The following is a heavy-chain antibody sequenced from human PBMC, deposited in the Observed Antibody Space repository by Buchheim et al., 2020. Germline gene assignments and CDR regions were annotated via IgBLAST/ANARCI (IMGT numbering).Heavy chain of an antibody. D-gene: IGHD3-10*01. V-gene: IGHV4-59*08. J-gene: IGHJ4*02. CDR3: ARADYYGSGSFPVDY. CDR1: GFTFSSYS. Sequence: GQLVESGGGLVQPGGSLRVSCAASGFTFSSYSMNWVRQAPGKGLEWIGYIYYSGSTYYNPSLKSRVTISVDTSKNQFSLKLSSVTAADTAVYYCARADYYGSGSFPVDYWGQGTL. CDR2: IYYSGST.